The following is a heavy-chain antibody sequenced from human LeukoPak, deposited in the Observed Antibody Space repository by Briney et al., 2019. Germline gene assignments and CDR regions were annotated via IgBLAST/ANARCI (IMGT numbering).Heavy chain of an antibody. J-gene: IGHJ5*02. Sequence: GGSLRLSCAASGFTVFTFSSYSVNWVRQAPGKGLEWVSRINNDGSSTTYADFVKGRFTISRDNAKNTVYLQMNSLRAEDTAVYYCARGSTASFDPWGQGTLVTVSS. CDR3: ARGSTASFDP. CDR2: INNDGSST. V-gene: IGHV3-74*01. CDR1: GFTVFTFSSYS. D-gene: IGHD2-2*01.